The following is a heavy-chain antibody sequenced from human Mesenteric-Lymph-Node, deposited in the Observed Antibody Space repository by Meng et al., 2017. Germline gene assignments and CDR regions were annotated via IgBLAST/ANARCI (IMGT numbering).Heavy chain of an antibody. CDR3: ARDGSSLLYGEAYYFDY. Sequence: SETLSLTCAVSGDSISSSNWWSWVRQPPGKGLEWIGEIYHSGSTNYNPSLKSRVTISVDKSKNQFSLKLSSVTAADTAVYYCARDGSSLLYGEAYYFDYWGQGTLVTVSS. CDR1: GDSISSSNW. V-gene: IGHV4-4*02. J-gene: IGHJ4*02. D-gene: IGHD4-17*01. CDR2: IYHSGST.